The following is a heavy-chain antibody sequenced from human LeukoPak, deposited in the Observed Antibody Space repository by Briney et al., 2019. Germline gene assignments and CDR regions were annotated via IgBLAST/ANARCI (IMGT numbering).Heavy chain of an antibody. CDR2: SGSGHNT. CDR1: GFTFNNYA. CDR3: AKGVLSFRYFDY. Sequence: GGSLRLSCAASGFTFNNYAMSWVRQAPGKGLEWVISGSGHNTYYADSVKGRFTISRDNSKNTLFLQMNSLRAEDTAEYYCAKGVLSFRYFDYWGQGTLVTVSS. J-gene: IGHJ4*02. V-gene: IGHV3-23*01. D-gene: IGHD3-9*01.